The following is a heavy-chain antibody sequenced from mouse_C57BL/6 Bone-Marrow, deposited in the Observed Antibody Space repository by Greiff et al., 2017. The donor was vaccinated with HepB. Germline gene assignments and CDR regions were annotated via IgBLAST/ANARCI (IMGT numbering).Heavy chain of an antibody. CDR2: ISYDGSN. CDR1: GYSITSGYY. Sequence: EVQLVESGPGLVKPSQSLSLTCSVTGYSITSGYYWNWIRQFPGNKLEWMGYISYDGSNNYNPSLKNRISITRDTSKNQFFLKLNSVTTEDTATYYCARGNYGKDYWGQGTTLTVSS. CDR3: ARGNYGKDY. D-gene: IGHD1-1*01. V-gene: IGHV3-6*01. J-gene: IGHJ2*01.